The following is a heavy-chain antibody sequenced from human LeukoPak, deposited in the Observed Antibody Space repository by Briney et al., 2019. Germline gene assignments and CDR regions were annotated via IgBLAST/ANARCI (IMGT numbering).Heavy chain of an antibody. Sequence: PSETLSLTCTVSGGSISSGDYYWSWIRQPPGKGLEWIGYIYYSGSTYYNPSLKSRVTISVDTSKNQFSLKLSSVTAADTAVYYCTREQIRFPDWFDPWGQGTLVTVSS. CDR2: IYYSGST. J-gene: IGHJ5*02. V-gene: IGHV4-30-4*08. CDR3: TREQIRFPDWFDP. D-gene: IGHD3-3*01. CDR1: GGSISSGDYY.